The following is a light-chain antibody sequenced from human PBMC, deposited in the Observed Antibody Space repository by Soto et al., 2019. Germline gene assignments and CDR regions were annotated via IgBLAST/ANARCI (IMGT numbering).Light chain of an antibody. CDR3: SSYTSSSTLV. CDR1: SSDVGGYNY. Sequence: QSALTQPASVSGSPGQSITISCTGTSSDVGGYNYVSWYQQHPGKAPKLMIYEVSNRPSGVSNRFSGSKSGNTASLTISGLQAEDEADYYCSSYTSSSTLVFGTGTKDPVL. CDR2: EVS. J-gene: IGLJ1*01. V-gene: IGLV2-14*01.